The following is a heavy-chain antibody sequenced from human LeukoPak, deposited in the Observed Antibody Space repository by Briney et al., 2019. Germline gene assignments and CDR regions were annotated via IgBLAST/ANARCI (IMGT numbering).Heavy chain of an antibody. Sequence: SETLSLTCTVSGGSISSSSYYWGWIRQPPGKGLEWIGSIYYSGSTYYNPSLKSRVTISVGTSKNQFSLKLSSVAAADTAVYYCARVVIWFGAPVPWFVPWGQGTLVTVSS. CDR3: ARVVIWFGAPVPWFVP. V-gene: IGHV4-39*01. D-gene: IGHD3-10*01. CDR2: IYYSGST. J-gene: IGHJ5*02. CDR1: GGSISSSSYY.